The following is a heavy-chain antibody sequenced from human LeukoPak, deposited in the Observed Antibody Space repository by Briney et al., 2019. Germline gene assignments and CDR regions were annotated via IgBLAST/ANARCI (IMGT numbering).Heavy chain of an antibody. CDR1: GGSISSSSYY. CDR2: IYYSGST. CDR3: ARDPALTTVTTGGDY. D-gene: IGHD4-17*01. V-gene: IGHV4-39*07. Sequence: SETLSLTCTVSGGSISSSSYYWGWIRQPPGKGLEWIGSIYYSGSTYYNPSLKSRVTISVDTSKNQFSLKLSSVTAADTAVYYCARDPALTTVTTGGDYWGQGTLVTVSS. J-gene: IGHJ4*02.